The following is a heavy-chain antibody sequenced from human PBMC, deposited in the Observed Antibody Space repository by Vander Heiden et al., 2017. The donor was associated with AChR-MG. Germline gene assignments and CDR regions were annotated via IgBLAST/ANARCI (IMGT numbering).Heavy chain of an antibody. D-gene: IGHD3-22*01. V-gene: IGHV4-34*01. CDR1: GGSFSGYY. CDR3: ARVRSSGNIDY. J-gene: IGHJ4*02. Sequence: QVQLQQWGAGLLKPSETLSLTCAVYGGSFSGYYWSWIRQPPGKGLEWIGEINHSGSTNYNPSLKSRVTISVDTSKNQFSLKLSSVTAADTAVYYCARVRSSGNIDYWGQGTLVTVSS. CDR2: INHSGST.